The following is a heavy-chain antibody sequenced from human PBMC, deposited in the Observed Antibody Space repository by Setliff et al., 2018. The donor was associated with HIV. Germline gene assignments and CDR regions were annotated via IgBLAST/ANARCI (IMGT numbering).Heavy chain of an antibody. J-gene: IGHJ3*02. CDR1: GGTFSDFR. CDR3: ARDRGEVAMVRGAHDAFDI. CDR2: ITPFVGIT. V-gene: IGHV1-69*10. D-gene: IGHD3-10*01. Sequence: SVKVSCKASGGTFSDFRITWVRQAPGQGLEWMGEITPFVGITNYAQKFQGRVTISADESTSTAYMELSSLRSEDTAVYYCARDRGEVAMVRGAHDAFDIWG.